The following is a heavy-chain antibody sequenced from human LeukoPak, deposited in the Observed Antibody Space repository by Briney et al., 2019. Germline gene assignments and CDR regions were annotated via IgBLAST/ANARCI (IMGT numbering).Heavy chain of an antibody. CDR1: GYTFTSYG. J-gene: IGHJ3*02. CDR3: ARVQGYIAVAGNDAFDI. V-gene: IGHV1-18*01. Sequence: ASVKVSCKASGYTFTSYGISWVRQAPGQGLEWMGWISAYNGNTNYAQKLQGRVTMTTDTSTSTAYMELRSLRSDDTAVYYCARVQGYIAVAGNDAFDIWGQGTMVTVSS. D-gene: IGHD6-19*01. CDR2: ISAYNGNT.